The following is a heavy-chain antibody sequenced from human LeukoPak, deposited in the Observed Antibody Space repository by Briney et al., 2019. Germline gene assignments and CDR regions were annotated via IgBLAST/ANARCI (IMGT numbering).Heavy chain of an antibody. CDR2: ISASGIT. D-gene: IGHD6-13*01. J-gene: IGHJ4*02. CDR1: AGSISNYY. Sequence: SETLSLTCTVSAGSISNYYWSWICQSPGKGLEWIGYISASGITKYSPSLKSRVTISLDASKNQVSLRLHSVTAADTAVYYCARYRSSWDGLDYWGRGILVTVFS. V-gene: IGHV4-4*09. CDR3: ARYRSSWDGLDY.